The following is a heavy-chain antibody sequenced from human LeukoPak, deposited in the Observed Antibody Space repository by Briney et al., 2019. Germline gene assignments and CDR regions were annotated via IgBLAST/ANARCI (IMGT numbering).Heavy chain of an antibody. D-gene: IGHD3-3*01. CDR1: GGTFSSYA. CDR3: ARVSGYLENWFDP. V-gene: IGHV1-69*05. CDR2: IIPIFGTA. J-gene: IGHJ5*02. Sequence: SVKVSCMASGGTFSSYAISWVRQAPGQGLEWMGGIIPIFGTANYAQKFQGRVTITTDESTSTAYMELSSLRSEDTAVYYCARVSGYLENWFDPWGQGTLVTVSS.